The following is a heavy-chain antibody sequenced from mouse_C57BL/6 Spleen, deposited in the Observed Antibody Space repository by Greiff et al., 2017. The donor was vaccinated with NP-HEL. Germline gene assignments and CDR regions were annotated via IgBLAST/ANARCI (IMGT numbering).Heavy chain of an antibody. J-gene: IGHJ3*01. CDR3: TRDSNYVGWFAY. CDR1: GFTFSSYA. Sequence: EVHLVESGEGLVKPGGSLKLSCAASGFTFSSYAMSWVRQTPEKRLEWVAYISSGGDYIYYADTVKGRFTISRDNARNTLYLQMSSLKSEDTAMYYCTRDSNYVGWFAYWGQGTLVTVSA. D-gene: IGHD2-5*01. CDR2: ISSGGDYI. V-gene: IGHV5-9-1*02.